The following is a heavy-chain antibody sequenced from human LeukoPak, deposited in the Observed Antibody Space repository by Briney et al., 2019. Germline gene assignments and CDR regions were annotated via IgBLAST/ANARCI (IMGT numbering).Heavy chain of an antibody. D-gene: IGHD6-13*01. J-gene: IGHJ3*02. CDR3: ARDQRVAYSSSWYGGAFDI. V-gene: IGHV3-33*01. Sequence: GGSLRLSCAASGFTFSSYGMHWVRQAPGKGLEWVAVIWYDGSSKYYADSVKGRFTISRDNSKNTLYLQMNSLRAEDTAVYYCARDQRVAYSSSWYGGAFDIWGQGTMVTVSS. CDR1: GFTFSSYG. CDR2: IWYDGSSK.